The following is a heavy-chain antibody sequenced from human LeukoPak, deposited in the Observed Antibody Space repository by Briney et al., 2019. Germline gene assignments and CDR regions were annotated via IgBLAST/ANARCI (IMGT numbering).Heavy chain of an antibody. V-gene: IGHV3-23*01. Sequence: PGGSLRLSCAASGFTFSSYAMSWVRQAPGKGLEWVSAISGSGGSTYYADSVKGRFTISRDNSKNSLYLQMNSLRTEDTALYYCAKDITGTINWFDPWGQGTLVTVSS. CDR3: AKDITGTINWFDP. CDR1: GFTFSSYA. CDR2: ISGSGGST. D-gene: IGHD1-7*01. J-gene: IGHJ5*02.